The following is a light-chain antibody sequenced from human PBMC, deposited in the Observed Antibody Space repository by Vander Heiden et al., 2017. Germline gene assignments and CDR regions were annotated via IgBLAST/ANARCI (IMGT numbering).Light chain of an antibody. CDR1: TSDGWSYNL. J-gene: IGLJ2*01. V-gene: IGLV2-23*02. CDR2: EVR. CDR3: CSYTSTLVV. Sequence: SPLTHPASVSRSPGQSITISCTRTTSDGWSYNLVSWYQPHPGKALILYMYEVRKRRSAVSNCFSGSKSATTVTLTMSGVEAEDDYYYYSCSYTSTLVVFGGGTKLTVL.